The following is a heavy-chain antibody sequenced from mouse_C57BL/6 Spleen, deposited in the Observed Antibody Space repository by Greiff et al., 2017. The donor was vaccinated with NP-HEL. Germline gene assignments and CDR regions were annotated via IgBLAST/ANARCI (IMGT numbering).Heavy chain of an antibody. J-gene: IGHJ1*03. Sequence: VQLQQPGAELVMPGASVKLSCKASGYTFTSYWMHWVKQRPGQGLEWIGEIDPSDSYTNYNQKFKGKSTLTVDKSSSTAYMQLSSLTSEDSAVYYCARANWAWYSDVWGTGTTVTVSS. CDR3: ARANWAWYSDV. D-gene: IGHD4-1*01. CDR2: IDPSDSYT. V-gene: IGHV1-69*01. CDR1: GYTFTSYW.